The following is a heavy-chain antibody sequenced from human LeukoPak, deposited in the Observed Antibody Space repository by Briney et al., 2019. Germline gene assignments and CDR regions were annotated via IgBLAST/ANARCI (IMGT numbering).Heavy chain of an antibody. D-gene: IGHD3-22*01. V-gene: IGHV4-59*01. CDR3: ARGYDSSGYYWDYYYYYGMDV. CDR2: IYYSGST. J-gene: IGHJ6*02. Sequence: SETLSLTCTVSGGSISSYYWSWIRQPPGKGLEWIGYIYYSGSTNYNPSLKSRVTISVDTSKHQFSLKLSSVTAADTAVYYCARGYDSSGYYWDYYYYYGMDVWGQGTTVTVSS. CDR1: GGSISSYY.